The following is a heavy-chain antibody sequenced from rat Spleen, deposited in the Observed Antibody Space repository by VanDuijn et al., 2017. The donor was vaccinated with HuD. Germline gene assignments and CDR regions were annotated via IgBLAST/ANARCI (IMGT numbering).Heavy chain of an antibody. D-gene: IGHD1-10*01. CDR1: GFTFNNYW. CDR3: ARLATPPFDY. Sequence: EVQLVESGGGLVQPGRSMKLSCAASGFTFNNYWMTWIRQAPGKGLEWVASISSGGGGTYYPDSVKGRFTISRDNAKSTLYLQMDSLRSEDTASYYCARLATPPFDYWGQGVMVTVSS. CDR2: ISSGGGGT. V-gene: IGHV5-25*01. J-gene: IGHJ2*01.